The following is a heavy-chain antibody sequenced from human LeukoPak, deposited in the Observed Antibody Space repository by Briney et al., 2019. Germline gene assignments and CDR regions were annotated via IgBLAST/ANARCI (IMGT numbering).Heavy chain of an antibody. CDR1: GYTLSELS. V-gene: IGHV1-24*01. CDR2: FDPEDGET. J-gene: IGHJ4*02. D-gene: IGHD5-24*01. CDR3: VTDPYMTRDDYNFEPLGAY. Sequence: ASVKVSCKAPGYTLSELSIHWVRQPSGKGLEWMGAFDPEDGETIYAQKFQGRATMTADTSTDTAYMELSSLTSDDTAVYYCVTDPYMTRDDYNFEPLGAYWGQGTLVTVSS.